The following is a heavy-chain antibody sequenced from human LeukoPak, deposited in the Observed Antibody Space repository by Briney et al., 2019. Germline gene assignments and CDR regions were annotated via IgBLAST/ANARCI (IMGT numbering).Heavy chain of an antibody. CDR3: ARGPRIVVVPAAIWFDP. CDR2: IKQDGSEK. V-gene: IGHV3-7*01. CDR1: GFTFSSYW. J-gene: IGHJ5*02. D-gene: IGHD2-2*01. Sequence: GGSLRLSCAASGFTFSSYWMSWVRQALGKGLEWVANIKQDGSEKYYVDSVKGRFTISRDNAKNSLYLQMNSLRAEDTAVYYCARGPRIVVVPAAIWFDPWGQGTLVTVSS.